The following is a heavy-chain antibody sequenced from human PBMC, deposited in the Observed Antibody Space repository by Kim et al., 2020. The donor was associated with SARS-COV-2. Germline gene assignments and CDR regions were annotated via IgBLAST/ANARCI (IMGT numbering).Heavy chain of an antibody. CDR1: GFTFSSYW. D-gene: IGHD2-21*01. J-gene: IGHJ4*02. CDR2: MNEDGSRQ. Sequence: GGSLRLSCVASGFTFSSYWMSWVRQAPGKGMEWVANMNEDGSRQLYVDSVKGRFTISRDDAKNSLYLQMNSLTDEDTAVYFCARGTRETYGVDYWGQGTLVSVSS. V-gene: IGHV3-7*05. CDR3: ARGTRETYGVDY.